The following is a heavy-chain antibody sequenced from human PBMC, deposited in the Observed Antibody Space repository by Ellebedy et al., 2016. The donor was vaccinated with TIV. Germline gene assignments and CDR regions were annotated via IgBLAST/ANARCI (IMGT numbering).Heavy chain of an antibody. CDR2: PPHSGTT. D-gene: IGHD5-24*01. Sequence: MPSETLSLTCTVSGGSIGTYLWSWIRQPPGGGLEWIGYPPHSGTTNYNPSLKSRVTTSVDTSKNQFSLRLSSVTAADTAVYFCARHGRWPTIAGFDHWGQGILVTVSS. V-gene: IGHV4-59*08. J-gene: IGHJ4*02. CDR1: GGSIGTYL. CDR3: ARHGRWPTIAGFDH.